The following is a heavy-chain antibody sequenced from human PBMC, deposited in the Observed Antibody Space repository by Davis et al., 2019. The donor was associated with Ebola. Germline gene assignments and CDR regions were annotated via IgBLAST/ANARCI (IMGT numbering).Heavy chain of an antibody. CDR2: ISSSSSTI. CDR3: ARDPGQSEWLLLEPYGMDV. J-gene: IGHJ6*02. Sequence: GESLKISCAASGFTFSSYSMNWVRQAPGKGLEWVSYISSSSSTIYYADSVKGRFTISRDNAKNSLYLQMNSLRDEDTAVYYCARDPGQSEWLLLEPYGMDVWGQGTTVTVSS. V-gene: IGHV3-48*02. CDR1: GFTFSSYS. D-gene: IGHD3-22*01.